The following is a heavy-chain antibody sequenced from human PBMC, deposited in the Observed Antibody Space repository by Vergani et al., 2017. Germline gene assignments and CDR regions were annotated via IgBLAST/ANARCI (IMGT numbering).Heavy chain of an antibody. J-gene: IGHJ4*02. CDR1: GFSFSSYW. V-gene: IGHV3-7*01. CDR2: IKQDGSEK. CDR3: ATRDAGIPAN. D-gene: IGHD5-24*01. Sequence: EVQLVESGGGLVKPGGSLRLSCAASGFSFSSYWMTWVRQAPGKGLEWVANIKQDGSEKSYVDSVKGRFTISRDNAKNSLYLQMNSLRAEDTAVYYCATRDAGIPANWGQGTLVTVSS.